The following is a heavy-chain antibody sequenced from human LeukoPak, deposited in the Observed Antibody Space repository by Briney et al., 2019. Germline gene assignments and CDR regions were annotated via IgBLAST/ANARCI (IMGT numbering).Heavy chain of an antibody. V-gene: IGHV3-13*05. CDR3: ARGTWDYYGSGSYYTNYGMDV. D-gene: IGHD3-10*01. Sequence: GRSLRLSCAASGFTFSSYDMHWVRQATGKGLEWVSAIGTAGDPYYPGSVKGRFIISRENAKNSLYLQMNRLRAGDTAVYYCARGTWDYYGSGSYYTNYGMDVWGKGTTVTVSS. CDR2: IGTAGDP. CDR1: GFTFSSYD. J-gene: IGHJ6*04.